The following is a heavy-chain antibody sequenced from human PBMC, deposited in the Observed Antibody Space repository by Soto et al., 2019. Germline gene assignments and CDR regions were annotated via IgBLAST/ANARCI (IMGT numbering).Heavy chain of an antibody. J-gene: IGHJ4*02. Sequence: SETLSLTCTVSGGSVSSGSYYWSWIRQPPGKGLEWIGYIYYSGSTNYNPSLKSRVTISVDTSKNQFSLKLSSVTAADTAVYYCARGGVVDTAMADYWGQGTLVTVSS. D-gene: IGHD5-18*01. CDR1: GGSVSSGSYY. CDR3: ARGGVVDTAMADY. V-gene: IGHV4-61*01. CDR2: IYYSGST.